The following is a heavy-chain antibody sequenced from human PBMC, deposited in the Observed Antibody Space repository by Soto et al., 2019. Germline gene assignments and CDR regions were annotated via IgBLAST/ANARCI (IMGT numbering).Heavy chain of an antibody. Sequence: QVQLVESGGGVVQPGRSLRLSCAASGFTFSSYAMHWVRQAPGKGLEWVAVISYDGSNKYYADSVKGRFTISRDNSKNTLYLQMNILRAEDTAVYYCARESMYYDFWSGYYNYYYYGMDVWGQGTTVTVSS. V-gene: IGHV3-30-3*01. CDR2: ISYDGSNK. CDR1: GFTFSSYA. D-gene: IGHD3-3*01. J-gene: IGHJ6*02. CDR3: ARESMYYDFWSGYYNYYYYGMDV.